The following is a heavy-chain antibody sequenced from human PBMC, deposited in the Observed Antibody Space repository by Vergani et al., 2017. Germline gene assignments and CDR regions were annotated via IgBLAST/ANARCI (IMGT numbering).Heavy chain of an antibody. Sequence: QVQLVQSGAEVKKPGASVKVSCKASGYTFTGYYMHWVRQAPGQGLEWMGWINPNSGGTNYAQKFQGRVTMTRDTSISTAYMELSRLRSDDTAVYYCARKGYCSGGSCDSGAWFDPWGQGTLVTVSS. CDR3: ARKGYCSGGSCDSGAWFDP. J-gene: IGHJ5*02. V-gene: IGHV1-2*02. CDR2: INPNSGGT. CDR1: GYTFTGYY. D-gene: IGHD2-15*01.